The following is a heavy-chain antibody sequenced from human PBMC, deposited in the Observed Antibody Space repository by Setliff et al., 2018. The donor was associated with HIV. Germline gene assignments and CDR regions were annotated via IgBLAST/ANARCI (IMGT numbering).Heavy chain of an antibody. CDR3: ARSVIGYYYYGMDV. Sequence: LRLSCAASGFTFSSYAMHWVRQAPGKGLEWVAVISYDGSNKYYADSVKGRFTISRDNSKNTLYLQMNSLRAEDTAVYYCARSVIGYYYYGMDVWGQGTTVTVSS. CDR2: ISYDGSNK. D-gene: IGHD3-10*01. V-gene: IGHV3-30*01. J-gene: IGHJ6*02. CDR1: GFTFSSYA.